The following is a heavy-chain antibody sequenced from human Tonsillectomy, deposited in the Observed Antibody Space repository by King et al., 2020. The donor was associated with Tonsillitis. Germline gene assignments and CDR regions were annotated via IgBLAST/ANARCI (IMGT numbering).Heavy chain of an antibody. Sequence: VQLVESGGGLVQPGGSLRLSCAASGFTFSTYAMSWVRQAPGKGLEWVSAISGSGGSTYYADSVKGRFTISRDNSKNTLYLQMNSLRDDDTAVYYCAKGGVEATTLSWFDPWGQGTLVTVSS. CDR3: AKGGVEATTLSWFDP. D-gene: IGHD1-26*01. CDR2: ISGSGGST. J-gene: IGHJ5*02. V-gene: IGHV3-23*04. CDR1: GFTFSTYA.